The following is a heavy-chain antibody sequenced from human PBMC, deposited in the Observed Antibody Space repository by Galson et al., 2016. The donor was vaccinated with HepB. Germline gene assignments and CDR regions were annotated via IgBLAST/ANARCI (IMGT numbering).Heavy chain of an antibody. Sequence: SLRLSCAASGFVFSNFGLSWVRQAPGKGLEWVASISTRRTTYYSDSVQGRFTISRDNSNNTLYLQMNGLRAEDTAVYYCAKERLVRRIFHHWGQGTLVTASS. CDR1: GFVFSNFG. CDR2: ISTRRTT. V-gene: IGHV3-23*01. J-gene: IGHJ4*02. D-gene: IGHD1-1*01. CDR3: AKERLVRRIFHH.